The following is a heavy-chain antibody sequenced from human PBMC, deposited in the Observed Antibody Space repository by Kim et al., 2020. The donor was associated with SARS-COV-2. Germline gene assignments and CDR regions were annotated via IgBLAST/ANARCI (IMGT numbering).Heavy chain of an antibody. J-gene: IGHJ6*02. Sequence: GRFTISRNNAKNSLYLQMNSLRAEDTAVYYCASRCIGVVPASSYYYGMDVWGQGTTVTVSS. V-gene: IGHV3-11*04. D-gene: IGHD2-2*01. CDR3: ASRCIGVVPASSYYYGMDV.